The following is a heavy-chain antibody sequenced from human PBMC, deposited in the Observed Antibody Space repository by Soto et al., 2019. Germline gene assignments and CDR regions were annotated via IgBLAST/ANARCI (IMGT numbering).Heavy chain of an antibody. CDR1: GGTFSSYT. CDR2: SIPILGIA. Sequence: QVQLVQSGAEVKKPGSSVKVSCKASGGTFSSYTISWVRQAPGQGLEWMGRSIPILGIANYAQKFLGRLTITADNSTSTAYMELSSLRSEDTAVYYCAGVDQLQKRGMDVWGQGIRVTVSS. V-gene: IGHV1-69*02. CDR3: AGVDQLQKRGMDV. D-gene: IGHD2-2*01. J-gene: IGHJ6*02.